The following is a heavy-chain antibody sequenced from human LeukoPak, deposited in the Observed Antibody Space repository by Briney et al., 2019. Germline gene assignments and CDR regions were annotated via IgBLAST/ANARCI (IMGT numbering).Heavy chain of an antibody. Sequence: SETLSLTCAVYGGSFSGYYWSWIRQPPGKGLEWIGEINHSGSTNYNPSLKSRVTISVDKSKNQFSLKLSSVTAADTAVYYCARDRVTTYRIKDYYYYGMDVWGQGTTVTVSS. CDR3: ARDRVTTYRIKDYYYYGMDV. D-gene: IGHD4-17*01. V-gene: IGHV4-34*01. CDR2: INHSGST. CDR1: GGSFSGYY. J-gene: IGHJ6*02.